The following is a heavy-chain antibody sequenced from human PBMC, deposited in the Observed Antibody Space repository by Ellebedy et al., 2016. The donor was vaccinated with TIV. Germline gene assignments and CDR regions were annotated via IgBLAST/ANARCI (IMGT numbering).Heavy chain of an antibody. J-gene: IGHJ6*02. V-gene: IGHV3-30*03. CDR1: GFTFSSYG. D-gene: IGHD3-10*01. CDR3: ASHYGSGSYYSEFRGMDV. Sequence: GESLKISCAASGFTFSSYGMHWVRQAPGKGLEWVAVISYDGSNKYYADSVKGRFTISRDNSKNTLYLQMNSLRAVDTAVYYCASHYGSGSYYSEFRGMDVWGQGTTVTVSS. CDR2: ISYDGSNK.